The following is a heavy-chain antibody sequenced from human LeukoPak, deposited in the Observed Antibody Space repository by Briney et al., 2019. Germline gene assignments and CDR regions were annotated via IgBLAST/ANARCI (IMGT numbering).Heavy chain of an antibody. J-gene: IGHJ3*02. Sequence: LPGGSLRLSCAASGFTFSSYGMHWVRQAPGKGLEWVAVISYDGSNKYYADSVKGRFTISRDNSKNTLYLQMSSLRAEDPAVYYWAKSMEYYYDSSAWDAFDIWGQGTMVTVSS. CDR1: GFTFSSYG. CDR3: AKSMEYYYDSSAWDAFDI. V-gene: IGHV3-30*18. CDR2: ISYDGSNK. D-gene: IGHD3-22*01.